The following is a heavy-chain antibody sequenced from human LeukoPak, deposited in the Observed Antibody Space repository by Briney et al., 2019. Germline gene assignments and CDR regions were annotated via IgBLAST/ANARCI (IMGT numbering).Heavy chain of an antibody. CDR1: GFPFGRYA. CDR2: ISSSSSYT. J-gene: IGHJ4*02. V-gene: IGHV3-21*05. D-gene: IGHD4-17*01. CDR3: ARALSRNDYGYYRY. Sequence: GGSLRLSCSASGFPFGRYAMNWVRQAPGKGLEWVSYISSSSSYTNYADSVKGRFTISRDNAKNSLYLQMNSLRAEDTAVYYCARALSRNDYGYYRYWGQGTLVTVSS.